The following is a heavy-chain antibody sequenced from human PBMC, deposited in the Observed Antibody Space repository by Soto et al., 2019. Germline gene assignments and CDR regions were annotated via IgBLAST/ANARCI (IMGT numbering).Heavy chain of an antibody. D-gene: IGHD3-9*01. CDR1: GYTFTSYG. J-gene: IGHJ4*02. Sequence: ASVKVSWKASGYTFTSYGISWVRQAPGQGLEWMGWISAYNGNTDYAQKLQGRVTMTTDTSTSTAYMELRSLRSDDTAVYYCARIWLLGNFDYWGQGTLVTVSS. CDR2: ISAYNGNT. V-gene: IGHV1-18*01. CDR3: ARIWLLGNFDY.